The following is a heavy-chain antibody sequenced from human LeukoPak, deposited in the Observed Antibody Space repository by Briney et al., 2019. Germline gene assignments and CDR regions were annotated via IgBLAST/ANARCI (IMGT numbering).Heavy chain of an antibody. Sequence: GGSLRLSCAASGFTFSSYAMHWVRQAPGKGLEWVAVISYDGSNKYYADSVKGRSTISRDNSKNTLYLQMNSLRAEDTAVYYCARDPEYSSQSYYYYYYMDVWGKGTTVTVSS. J-gene: IGHJ6*03. CDR3: ARDPEYSSQSYYYYYYMDV. CDR1: GFTFSSYA. V-gene: IGHV3-30*04. CDR2: ISYDGSNK. D-gene: IGHD6-6*01.